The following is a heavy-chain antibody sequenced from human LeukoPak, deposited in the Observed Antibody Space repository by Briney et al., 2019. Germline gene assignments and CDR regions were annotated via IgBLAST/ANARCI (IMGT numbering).Heavy chain of an antibody. Sequence: GGSLRLSCAASGFTASSFGMSWVRQSPGKGLEWVSAITGGGVGTYYADSVKGRFTISRDNSKNTLYLQMNSLRAEDTAIYFCAKDSPVLTYWGQGTLVTVSS. CDR3: AKDSPVLTY. J-gene: IGHJ4*02. CDR1: GFTASSFG. V-gene: IGHV3-23*01. CDR2: ITGGGVGT.